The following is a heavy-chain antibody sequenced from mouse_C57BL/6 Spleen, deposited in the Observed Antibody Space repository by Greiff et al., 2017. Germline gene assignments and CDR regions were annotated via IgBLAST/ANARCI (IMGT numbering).Heavy chain of an antibody. CDR3: ARSGGGAMDY. V-gene: IGHV1-26*01. J-gene: IGHJ4*01. CDR2: INPNNGGT. D-gene: IGHD3-1*01. CDR1: GYTFTDYY. Sequence: VQLQQSGPELVKPGASVKISCKASGYTFTDYYMNWVKQSHGKSLEWIGDINPNNGGTSYNQKFKGKATFTVDKSSSTAYMALRSLTSEDSAVYYCARSGGGAMDYWGQGTSVTVSS.